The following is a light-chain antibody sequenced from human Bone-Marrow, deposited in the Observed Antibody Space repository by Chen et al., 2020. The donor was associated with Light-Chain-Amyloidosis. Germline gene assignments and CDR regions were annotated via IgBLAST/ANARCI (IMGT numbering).Light chain of an antibody. Sequence: DIQMTQSPASLSASVGDRVTITCRASQSISSYLHWYQQRPGKAPNLLIYAASNLQSGVPSRFSGSGSGTDFTLTINSLQPEDFATYFCHQTYSTPSTFGQGIKVEIK. J-gene: IGKJ1*01. CDR2: AAS. CDR1: QSISSY. CDR3: HQTYSTPST. V-gene: IGKV1-39*01.